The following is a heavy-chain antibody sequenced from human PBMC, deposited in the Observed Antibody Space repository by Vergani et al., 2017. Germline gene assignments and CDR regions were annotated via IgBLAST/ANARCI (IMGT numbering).Heavy chain of an antibody. J-gene: IGHJ3*02. CDR1: GFTFSDHY. Sequence: EVQLVESGGGLVQPGGSLRLSCAASGFTFSDHYMDWVRQAPGTGLEWVGRTRNKANSYTTEYAASVKGRFTISRDDSKNLLYLQMNSLKIEDTAVYYCARLGYCSSTTCRQAFDIWGQGTMVTVSS. V-gene: IGHV3-72*01. D-gene: IGHD2-2*01. CDR3: ARLGYCSSTTCRQAFDI. CDR2: TRNKANSYTT.